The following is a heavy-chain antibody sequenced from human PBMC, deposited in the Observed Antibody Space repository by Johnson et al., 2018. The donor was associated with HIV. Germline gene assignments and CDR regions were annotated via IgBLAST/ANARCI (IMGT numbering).Heavy chain of an antibody. CDR2: IKQDGSEK. V-gene: IGHV3-7*01. Sequence: VQLVESGGGVVQPGRSLRLSCAASGFTFSSYGMHWVRQAPGKGLEWVANIKQDGSEKYYVDSVKGRFTISRDNAKNSLYLQMNSLRAKDTAVYYCARAEGLTGRNAFDIWGQGTMVTVSS. D-gene: IGHD1-20*01. CDR1: GFTFSSYG. CDR3: ARAEGLTGRNAFDI. J-gene: IGHJ3*02.